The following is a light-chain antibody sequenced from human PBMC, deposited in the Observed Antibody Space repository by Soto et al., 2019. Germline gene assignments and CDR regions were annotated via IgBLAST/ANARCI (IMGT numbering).Light chain of an antibody. CDR1: QSISNW. J-gene: IGKJ1*01. V-gene: IGKV1-5*03. CDR2: KAS. Sequence: DIQMTQSPSTLSASVGDRVTITCRASQSISNWLAWYQQKPGKAPNLLIYKASNLESGVPSRFSGSGSGTEFTLTISSLQPEDFATYYCQQYDSYSRTFGQGTKVEIK. CDR3: QQYDSYSRT.